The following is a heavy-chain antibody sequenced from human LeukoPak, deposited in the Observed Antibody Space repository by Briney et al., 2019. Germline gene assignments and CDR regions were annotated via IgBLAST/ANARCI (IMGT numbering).Heavy chain of an antibody. J-gene: IGHJ4*02. D-gene: IGHD1-14*01. CDR2: IKQDGSEK. CDR1: GLTFSSYW. V-gene: IGHV3-7*01. Sequence: PGGSLRLSCAASGLTFSSYWMSWVRQAPGKGLEWVANIKQDGSEKYYVDSVKGRFAISRDNAKNSLYLQMNSLRAEDTAVYYCARDRPEEVAGIDYWGQGTLVTVSS. CDR3: ARDRPEEVAGIDY.